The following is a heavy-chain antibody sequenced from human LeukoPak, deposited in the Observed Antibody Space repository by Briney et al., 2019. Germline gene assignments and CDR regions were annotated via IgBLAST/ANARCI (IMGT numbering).Heavy chain of an antibody. D-gene: IGHD6-19*01. CDR3: ARILDSAWGELGY. J-gene: IGHJ4*02. CDR2: INWNGGST. V-gene: IGHV3-20*04. CDR1: GFTLSSNW. Sequence: PGGSLRLSCAGSGFTLSSNWMHWVRQAPGKGLEWVSGINWNGGSTGYADSVKGRFTISRDNAKNSLYLQMNSLRAEDTAVYYCARILDSAWGELGYWGQGTLVTVSS.